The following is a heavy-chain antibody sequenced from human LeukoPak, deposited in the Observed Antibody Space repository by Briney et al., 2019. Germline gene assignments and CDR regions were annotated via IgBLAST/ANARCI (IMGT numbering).Heavy chain of an antibody. CDR1: GFTFSSYG. Sequence: GGSLRLSCAASGFTFSSYGMHWVRQAPGKGLEWVAVIWYDGSNKYYADSVKGRFTISRDNSKNTLYLQMNSLRAEDTAAYYCARDILSAYCGGDCYPLNGMDVWGQGTTVTVSS. CDR2: IWYDGSNK. V-gene: IGHV3-33*01. D-gene: IGHD2-21*02. J-gene: IGHJ6*02. CDR3: ARDILSAYCGGDCYPLNGMDV.